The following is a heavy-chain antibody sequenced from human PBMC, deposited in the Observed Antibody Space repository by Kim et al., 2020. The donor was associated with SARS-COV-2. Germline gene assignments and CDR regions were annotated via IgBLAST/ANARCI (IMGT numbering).Heavy chain of an antibody. CDR1: GGSFSGYY. CDR2: INHSGST. V-gene: IGHV4-34*01. Sequence: SETLSLTCAVYGGSFSGYYWSWIRQPPGKGLEWIGEINHSGSTNYNPSLKSRVTISVDTSKNQFSLKLSSVTAADTAVYYCARRRLRGYSGYGGIDYWGQGTLVTVSS. J-gene: IGHJ4*02. CDR3: ARRRLRGYSGYGGIDY. D-gene: IGHD5-12*01.